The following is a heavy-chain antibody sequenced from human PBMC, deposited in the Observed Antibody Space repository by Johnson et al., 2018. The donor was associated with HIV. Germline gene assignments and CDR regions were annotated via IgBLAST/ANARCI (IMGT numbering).Heavy chain of an antibody. J-gene: IGHJ3*01. V-gene: IGHV3-9*01. CDR3: AKESSAFDV. CDR2: ISWNSGSI. Sequence: DVQVVESGGGLVQPGRSLRLSCAASGFTFDDYAMHWVRQAPGKGLEWVSGISWNSGSIGYADSVKGRFTISRDNAKNFLYLQMNSLRPEDTALYYCAKESSAFDVWGQGTMVTVSS. CDR1: GFTFDDYA.